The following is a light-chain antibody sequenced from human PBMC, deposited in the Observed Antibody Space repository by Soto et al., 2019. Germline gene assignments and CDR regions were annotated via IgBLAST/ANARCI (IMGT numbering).Light chain of an antibody. CDR1: SSNIGSNT. CDR2: SNN. CDR3: AAWDDSLTAVV. Sequence: QSVLTQPPSASGTPGQRVTISCSGSSSNIGSNTVNWYQQLPGTAPKLLIYSNNQRPSGVPDRFSGSTSGTSASLATSGLQSEDEADYYCAAWDDSLTAVVFGGGTKLTVL. J-gene: IGLJ2*01. V-gene: IGLV1-44*01.